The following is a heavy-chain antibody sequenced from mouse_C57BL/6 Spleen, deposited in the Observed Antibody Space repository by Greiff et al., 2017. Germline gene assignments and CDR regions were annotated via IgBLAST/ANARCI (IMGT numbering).Heavy chain of an antibody. J-gene: IGHJ4*01. D-gene: IGHD2-5*01. Sequence: VQLVESGAELVRPGTSVKVSCKASGYAFTNYLIEWVKQRPGQGLEWIGVINPGSGGTNYNEKFKGKATLTADKSSSPAYMQLSSLTSEDSAVYFCARGGYSNYRAMDYWGQGTSVTVSS. CDR1: GYAFTNYL. V-gene: IGHV1-54*01. CDR2: INPGSGGT. CDR3: ARGGYSNYRAMDY.